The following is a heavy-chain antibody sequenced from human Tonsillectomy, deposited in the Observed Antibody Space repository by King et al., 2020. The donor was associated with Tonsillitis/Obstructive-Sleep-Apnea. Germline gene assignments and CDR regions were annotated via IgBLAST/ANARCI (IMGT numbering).Heavy chain of an antibody. CDR1: GFTFSSYG. Sequence: VQLVESGGGVVQPGRSLRLSCAASGFTFSSYGMHWVRQAPGKGLEWVAVISYDGSNKYYADSVKGRFTISRDNSKNTLYLQMNSLRAEDTAVYYCAKAVLRTSGSSYGHSSPYYYGMDVWGQGTTVTVSS. CDR2: ISYDGSNK. J-gene: IGHJ6*02. D-gene: IGHD5-18*01. CDR3: AKAVLRTSGSSYGHSSPYYYGMDV. V-gene: IGHV3-30*18.